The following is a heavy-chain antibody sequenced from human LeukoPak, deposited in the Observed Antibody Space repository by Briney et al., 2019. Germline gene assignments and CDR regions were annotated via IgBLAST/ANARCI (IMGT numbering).Heavy chain of an antibody. CDR1: GFTFSSYA. CDR3: AKAPFIVGATTHFDY. J-gene: IGHJ4*02. CDR2: ISGSGGST. V-gene: IGHV3-23*01. D-gene: IGHD1-26*01. Sequence: PGGSLRLSCAASGFTFSSYAMSWVRQAPGKGLEWVSAISGSGGSTDYADSVKGRYTISRDNSKNTMYLQMNSLRAEDTAVYYCAKAPFIVGATTHFDYWGQGTLVIVSS.